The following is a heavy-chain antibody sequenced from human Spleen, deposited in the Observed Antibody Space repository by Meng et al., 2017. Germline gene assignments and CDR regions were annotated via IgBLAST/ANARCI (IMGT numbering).Heavy chain of an antibody. CDR2: INSDGSTT. Sequence: GGSLRLSCAASGFIFSNYWMYWVRQAPGKGLVWVSRINSDGSTTTYADSVKGRFTISRDNAKNTLYLQMNSLRGEDTAVYYCARAVRQDFDYWGQGTLVTVSS. J-gene: IGHJ4*02. CDR3: ARAVRQDFDY. V-gene: IGHV3-74*01. D-gene: IGHD2-2*01. CDR1: GFIFSNYW.